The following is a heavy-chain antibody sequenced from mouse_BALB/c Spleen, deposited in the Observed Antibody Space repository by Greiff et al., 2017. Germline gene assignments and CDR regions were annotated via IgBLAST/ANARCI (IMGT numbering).Heavy chain of an antibody. Sequence: DVQLVESGGGLVKPGGSLKLSCAASGFTFSSYAMSWVRQTPEKRLEWVASISSGGSTYYPDSVKGRFTISRDNARNILYLQMSSLRSEDTAMYYCARGRGYFDYWGQGTTLTVSS. CDR1: GFTFSSYA. V-gene: IGHV5-6-5*01. CDR3: ARGRGYFDY. J-gene: IGHJ2*01. CDR2: ISSGGST.